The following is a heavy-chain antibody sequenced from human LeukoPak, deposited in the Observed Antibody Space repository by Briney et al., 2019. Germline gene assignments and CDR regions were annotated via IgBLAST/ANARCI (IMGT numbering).Heavy chain of an antibody. V-gene: IGHV1-18*01. D-gene: IGHD3-16*02. CDR2: ISAYNGNT. CDR3: ARVFGVYDYVWGSYRWDPFDY. J-gene: IGHJ4*02. CDR1: GYTFTSYG. Sequence: ASVKVSCKASGYTFTSYGISWVRQAPGQGLEWMGWISAYNGNTNYAQKLQGRVTMTTETSTSTAYMELRSLRSDDTAVYYCARVFGVYDYVWGSYRWDPFDYWGQGTLVTVSS.